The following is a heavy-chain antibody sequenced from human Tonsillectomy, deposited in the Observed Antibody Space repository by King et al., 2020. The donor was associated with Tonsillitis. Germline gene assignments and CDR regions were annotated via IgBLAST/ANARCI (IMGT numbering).Heavy chain of an antibody. CDR3: TRDPHALDY. Sequence: VQLVESGGPLVQPGGSLRLSYAASGFTFSSYSMNWVRQAPGKGLEWVSYITSSSNTIYYADSVKGRFTISRDNAHNSLSLQMNSLRVDDTAVYYCTRDPHALDYWGQGTLVTVSS. J-gene: IGHJ4*02. CDR2: ITSSSNTI. V-gene: IGHV3-48*01. CDR1: GFTFSSYS.